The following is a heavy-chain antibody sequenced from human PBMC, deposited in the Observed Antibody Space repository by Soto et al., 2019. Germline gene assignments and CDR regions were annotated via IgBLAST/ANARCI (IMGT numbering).Heavy chain of an antibody. J-gene: IGHJ3*02. V-gene: IGHV1-69*08. D-gene: IGHD3-16*01. Sequence: QVQLVQSGAEVKKPGSSVKVSCKASGGTFSSYTISWVRQAPGQGLEWMGRIIPILGIVNYAQKFQGRVTITADKSTSTAYMELSSLRSEDTAVYYCARDRASYDYIWGSRDAFDIWGQGTMVTVSS. CDR3: ARDRASYDYIWGSRDAFDI. CDR1: GGTFSSYT. CDR2: IIPILGIV.